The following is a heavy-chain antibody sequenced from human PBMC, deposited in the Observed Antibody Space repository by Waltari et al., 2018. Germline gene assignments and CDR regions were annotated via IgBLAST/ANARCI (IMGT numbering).Heavy chain of an antibody. D-gene: IGHD5-12*01. V-gene: IGHV3-48*01. CDR3: ARTSGYSSEFDY. Sequence: EVQLVESGGGFVQPGGSLRLSCAASGFPFSSYRITWVRQAPGKGLEWVSYISSTSSTIYYADSVKGRFAISRDNAKNSLYLQMNSLRVEDTAVYYCARTSGYSSEFDYWGQGTLVTVSS. CDR1: GFPFSSYR. J-gene: IGHJ4*02. CDR2: ISSTSSTI.